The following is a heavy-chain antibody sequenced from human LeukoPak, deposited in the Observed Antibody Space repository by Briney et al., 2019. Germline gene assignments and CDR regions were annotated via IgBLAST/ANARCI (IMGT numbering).Heavy chain of an antibody. V-gene: IGHV1-69*13. CDR1: GYTFTSYD. CDR2: IIPIFGTA. J-gene: IGHJ4*02. D-gene: IGHD3-22*01. Sequence: SVKVSCKASGYTFTSYDINWVRQAPGQGLEWMGGIIPIFGTANYAQKFQGKVTITADESTSTAYMELSSLTSEDAAVYYCARGWDYDSGGRPTAYVYWGQGTLVSVSS. CDR3: ARGWDYDSGGRPTAYVY.